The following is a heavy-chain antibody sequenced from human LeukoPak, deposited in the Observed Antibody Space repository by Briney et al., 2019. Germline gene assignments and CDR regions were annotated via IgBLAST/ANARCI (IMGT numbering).Heavy chain of an antibody. CDR2: FDPEDGET. V-gene: IGHV1-24*01. CDR1: GYTLTELS. J-gene: IGHJ6*03. D-gene: IGHD4-17*01. CDR3: ATDYGDRYRRVIYMDV. Sequence: ASVKVSCKVSGYTLTELSMHWVRQAPGKGLEWMGGFDPEDGETIYAQEFRGRVTMTEDTSTDTAYMELSSLRSEDTAVYYCATDYGDRYRRVIYMDVWGRGTTVTVSS.